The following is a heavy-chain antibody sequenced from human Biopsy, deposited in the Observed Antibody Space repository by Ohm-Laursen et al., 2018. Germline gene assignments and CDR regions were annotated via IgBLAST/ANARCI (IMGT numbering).Heavy chain of an antibody. CDR2: IYDRGSTA. CDR3: ARGMRSSGWPYFDS. J-gene: IGHJ4*02. CDR1: GDSVSSGSFY. Sequence: SETLSLTCIVSGDSVSSGSFYWTWIQQPPGQGLEYIGYIYDRGSTANYNPSLESRVTMSVDMPKNQFSLKLSSVTAADTAIYYCARGMRSSGWPYFDSWGQGTLVTVSS. V-gene: IGHV4-61*01. D-gene: IGHD6-19*01.